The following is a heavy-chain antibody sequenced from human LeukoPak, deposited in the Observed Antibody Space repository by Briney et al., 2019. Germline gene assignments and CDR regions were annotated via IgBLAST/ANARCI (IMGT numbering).Heavy chain of an antibody. D-gene: IGHD6-19*01. V-gene: IGHV3-30*18. CDR2: ISYDGSNK. Sequence: GGSLRLSCAASGFTFSSYWMSWVRQAPGKGLEWVAVISYDGSNKYYADSVKGRFTISRDNSKNTLYLQMNSLRAEDTAVYCCAKDLAGEGSWGQGTLVTVSS. CDR1: GFTFSSYW. CDR3: AKDLAGEGS. J-gene: IGHJ4*02.